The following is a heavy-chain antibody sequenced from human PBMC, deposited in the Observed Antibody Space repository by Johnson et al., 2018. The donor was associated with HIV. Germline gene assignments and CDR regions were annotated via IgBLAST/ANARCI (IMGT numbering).Heavy chain of an antibody. J-gene: IGHJ3*02. CDR1: GFTFSSYG. D-gene: IGHD2-8*02. CDR2: IWYDGSNK. V-gene: IGHV3-33*01. Sequence: QVQLVESGGGVVQPGRSLRLTCAASGFTFSSYGMHWVRQAPGKGLEWVAVIWYDGSNKFYGASVKGRFTISRDNSKNTLNLQMHRLRAEDTAVYYCARSPICTGGVCWRSAFDIWGQGTMVTVSS. CDR3: ARSPICTGGVCWRSAFDI.